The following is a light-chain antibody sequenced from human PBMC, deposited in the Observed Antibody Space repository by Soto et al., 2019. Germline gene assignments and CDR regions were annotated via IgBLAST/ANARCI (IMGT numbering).Light chain of an antibody. V-gene: IGLV2-8*01. J-gene: IGLJ7*01. Sequence: QSVLTQPPSASGSPGQSVTISCTGTSSDVGGYNYVSWYQQHPGKAPKLMIYEVSKRPSGVPDRFSGSKSGNTASLTVSGLQAEDEADYYCSSYAGSKNFGVFGTGTQLTVL. CDR1: SSDVGGYNY. CDR3: SSYAGSKNFGV. CDR2: EVS.